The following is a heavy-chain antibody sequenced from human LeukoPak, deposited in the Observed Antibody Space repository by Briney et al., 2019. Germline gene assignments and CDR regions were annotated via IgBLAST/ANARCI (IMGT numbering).Heavy chain of an antibody. Sequence: PSETLSLTCTVSGVSISSDAYYWSWIRQHPGKGLEWIGYIHYSGSTYYNPSLESRVTISVDTSNNQFSLKLTSVTAADTAGFYCARTGGGIILSPFDYWGQGTLVTVSS. V-gene: IGHV4-31*03. D-gene: IGHD3-16*01. CDR3: ARTGGGIILSPFDY. CDR2: IHYSGST. CDR1: GVSISSDAYY. J-gene: IGHJ4*02.